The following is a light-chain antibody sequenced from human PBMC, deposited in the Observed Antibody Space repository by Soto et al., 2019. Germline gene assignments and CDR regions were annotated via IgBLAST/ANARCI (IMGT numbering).Light chain of an antibody. Sequence: QSALTQPASVSGSPGQSITISCTGTRSDIGSYNNVAWYQKHPGKAPRVMIFGVTKRPSGISNRFFGSKSGSTASLTISGLQAEDEADYYCATWDDSLSGFVVFGGGTQLTVL. J-gene: IGLJ7*01. CDR3: ATWDDSLSGFVV. CDR1: RSDIGSYNN. CDR2: GVT. V-gene: IGLV2-23*02.